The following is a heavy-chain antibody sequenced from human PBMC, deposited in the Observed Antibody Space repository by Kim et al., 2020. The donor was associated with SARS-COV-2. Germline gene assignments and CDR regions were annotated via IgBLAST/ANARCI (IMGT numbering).Heavy chain of an antibody. J-gene: IGHJ6*03. CDR2: IGLDGSNK. CDR3: GRVLGSGSYCMDD. D-gene: IGHD3-22*01. V-gene: IGHV3-33*01. Sequence: GGSLRLSCAASGFTFSSYGIHWVRQAPGKGLEWVAVIGLDGSNKYYADSVKGRFTVSRDNSKNILYLQMNSLRVEDTAVYYCGRVLGSGSYCMDDWGKGT. CDR1: GFTFSSYG.